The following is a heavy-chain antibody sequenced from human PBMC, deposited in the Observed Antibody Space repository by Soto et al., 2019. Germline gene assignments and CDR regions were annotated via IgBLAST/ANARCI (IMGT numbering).Heavy chain of an antibody. CDR2: ISYDGSNK. D-gene: IGHD2-8*01. J-gene: IGHJ6*02. CDR3: ARDLPGSWPNAKRGRYYHYGMGV. CDR1: GFTFSTYG. Sequence: QVQLVESGGGVVQPGRSLRLSCAASGFTFSTYGMHWVRQAPGKGLEWVAVISYDGSNKYHADSVKGRFTISRDNSKNPLYLQVNSLRPEDTAVYLCARDLPGSWPNAKRGRYYHYGMGVWGQGTTVTVSS. V-gene: IGHV3-30*03.